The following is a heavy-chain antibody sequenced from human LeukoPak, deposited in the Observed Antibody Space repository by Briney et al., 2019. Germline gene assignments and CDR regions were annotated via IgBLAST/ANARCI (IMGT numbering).Heavy chain of an antibody. CDR1: GYTFTGYY. CDR2: INPNSGGT. V-gene: IGHV1-2*02. CDR3: ARDLPAGMYCYDSSGYYSDAFDI. Sequence: ASVKVSCKASGYTFTGYYMHWVRQAPGQGLEWMGWINPNSGGTNYAQKFQGRVTMTRDTSISTAYMELSRLRSDDTAVYYCARDLPAGMYCYDSSGYYSDAFDIWGQGTMVTVSS. D-gene: IGHD3-22*01. J-gene: IGHJ3*02.